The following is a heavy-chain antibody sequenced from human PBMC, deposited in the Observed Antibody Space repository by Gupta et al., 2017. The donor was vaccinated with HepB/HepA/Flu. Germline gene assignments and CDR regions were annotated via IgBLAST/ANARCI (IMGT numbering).Heavy chain of an antibody. J-gene: IGHJ4*02. V-gene: IGHV4-59*01. D-gene: IGHD1-26*01. Sequence: QVQLQESGPGLVKPSETLSLTCTVSGRSISSYYWSWIRQPPGKGLEWIGYIYYSGSTNYNPSLKSRVTISGDTSKNQFSLKLSSVTAADTAVYYGARGSGIVGATILDYWGQGTLVTVSS. CDR2: IYYSGST. CDR3: ARGSGIVGATILDY. CDR1: GRSISSYY.